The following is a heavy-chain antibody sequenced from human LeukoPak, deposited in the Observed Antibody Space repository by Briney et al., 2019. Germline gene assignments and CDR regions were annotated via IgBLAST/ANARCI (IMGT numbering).Heavy chain of an antibody. CDR3: ARDASALH. CDR2: INPDGSEK. CDR1: GLIFSKYW. V-gene: IGHV3-7*01. J-gene: IGHJ4*02. Sequence: TGGSLRLSCAASGLIFSKYWVTWVRQAPGKGLEWVASINPDGSEKYYLDSVKGRFSISRDNARNSVYLQMNSLRDDDTSVYYCARDASALHWGRGTLVTVSS. D-gene: IGHD6-19*01.